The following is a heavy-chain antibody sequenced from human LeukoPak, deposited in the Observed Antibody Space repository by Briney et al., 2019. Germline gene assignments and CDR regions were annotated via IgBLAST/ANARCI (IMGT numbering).Heavy chain of an antibody. CDR3: ARGLSIVVVDSDAFDI. CDR1: GFTFSSYP. V-gene: IGHV3-30*04. Sequence: GRSLRLSCAASGFTFSSYPMHWVRQAPGKGLEWVAVISYDGSNKYYGDSVKGRFTISRDNSKNTLYLQMNSLRAEDTAVYYCARGLSIVVVDSDAFDIWGQGTMVTVSS. D-gene: IGHD3-22*01. J-gene: IGHJ3*02. CDR2: ISYDGSNK.